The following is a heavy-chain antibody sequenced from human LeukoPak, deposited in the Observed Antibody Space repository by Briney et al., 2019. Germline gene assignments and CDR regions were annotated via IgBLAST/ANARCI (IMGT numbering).Heavy chain of an antibody. J-gene: IGHJ3*02. CDR2: IYYSGNA. CDR3: ARDYAGAFDI. V-gene: IGHV4-30-4*08. Sequence: PSETLSLTCTVSGGPISSGAYYWSWIRQPPGKDLEWIGYIYYSGNAYYNPSLKTRVTISVDTSKNQFSLKLNSVTAADTAVYYCARDYAGAFDIWGQGTMVTVSS. D-gene: IGHD4-17*01. CDR1: GGPISSGAYY.